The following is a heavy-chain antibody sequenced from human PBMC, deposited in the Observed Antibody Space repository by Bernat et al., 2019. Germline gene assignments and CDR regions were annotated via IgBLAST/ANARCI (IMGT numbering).Heavy chain of an antibody. CDR3: ARASDDRSSAIDYDY. Sequence: QVQLVQSGAEVKKPGASVKVSCKASGYTFTSYGISWVRQAPGQGLEWMGWISAYNGNTNYATQLQGRVTMTTDTSTSTAYMELRSLRSDDTAVYYCARASDDRSSAIDYDYWGQGTLVTVSS. V-gene: IGHV1-18*04. J-gene: IGHJ4*02. CDR2: ISAYNGNT. D-gene: IGHD2-2*01. CDR1: GYTFTSYG.